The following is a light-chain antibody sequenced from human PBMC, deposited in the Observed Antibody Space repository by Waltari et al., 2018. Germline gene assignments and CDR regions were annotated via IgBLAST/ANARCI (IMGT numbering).Light chain of an antibody. CDR2: EVA. V-gene: IGLV2-18*02. J-gene: IGLJ3*02. Sequence: QPALTQPPSVSGSPGQSATISCTGTSIDIGAYNRVSWSQQTPGTAPKLIIYEVANRPSGGPDRFSGSKSFNTASLTISGLQAEDEGDYYWISYTTRNTWVFGGGTKLTVL. CDR3: ISYTTRNTWV. CDR1: SIDIGAYNR.